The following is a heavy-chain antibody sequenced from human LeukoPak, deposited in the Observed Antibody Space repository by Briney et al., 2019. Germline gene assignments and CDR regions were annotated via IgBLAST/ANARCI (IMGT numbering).Heavy chain of an antibody. CDR1: GFTFSSYE. Sequence: PGGSLRLSCAASGFTFSSYEMNWVRQAPGKGLEWVSYISSSGSTIYYADSVKGRFTISRDNAKNSLYLQMNSLRAKDTAVYYCARGSYSNYALGYYGMDVWGQGTTVTVSS. J-gene: IGHJ6*02. D-gene: IGHD4-11*01. CDR2: ISSSGSTI. CDR3: ARGSYSNYALGYYGMDV. V-gene: IGHV3-48*03.